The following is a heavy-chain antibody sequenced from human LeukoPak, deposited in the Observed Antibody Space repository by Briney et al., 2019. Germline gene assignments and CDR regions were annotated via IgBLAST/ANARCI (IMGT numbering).Heavy chain of an antibody. J-gene: IGHJ4*02. Sequence: GGSLRLSCAASGLTFSSYAMSWVRQAPGKGLEWVSGISDSGGSTYYADSVKGRFTISRDNPKNTLYLQMNSLRAEDTAVYYCANDLSIAARPVNDYWGQGTLVTVSS. CDR1: GLTFSSYA. V-gene: IGHV3-23*01. D-gene: IGHD6-6*01. CDR2: ISDSGGST. CDR3: ANDLSIAARPVNDY.